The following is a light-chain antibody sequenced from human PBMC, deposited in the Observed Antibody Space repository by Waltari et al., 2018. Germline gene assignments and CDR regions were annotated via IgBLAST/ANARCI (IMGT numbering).Light chain of an antibody. J-gene: IGLJ3*02. CDR3: QTGGHGTWV. CDR1: SGHSNNV. Sequence: QLVLTQSPSPSASLGASVKLTCPLRSGHSNNVIARHQQRPEKGPRYLMKVNSDGSHNKGDEIPDRFSGSSSGAERYLTISSLQSEDEADYFCQTGGHGTWVFGGGTKLTVL. V-gene: IGLV4-69*01. CDR2: VNSDGSH.